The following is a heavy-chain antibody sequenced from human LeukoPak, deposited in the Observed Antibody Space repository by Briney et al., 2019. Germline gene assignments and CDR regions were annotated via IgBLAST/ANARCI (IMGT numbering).Heavy chain of an antibody. CDR3: AGEGSDSSSWYGWFDP. V-gene: IGHV3-33*01. Sequence: GRSLRLSCAASGFTFSSYGMHWVRQAPGKGLEWVAVIWYDGSNKYYADSVKGRFTISRDNSKNTLYLQMNSLRAEDTAVYYCAGEGSDSSSWYGWFDPWGQGTLVTVSS. CDR2: IWYDGSNK. CDR1: GFTFSSYG. J-gene: IGHJ5*02. D-gene: IGHD6-13*01.